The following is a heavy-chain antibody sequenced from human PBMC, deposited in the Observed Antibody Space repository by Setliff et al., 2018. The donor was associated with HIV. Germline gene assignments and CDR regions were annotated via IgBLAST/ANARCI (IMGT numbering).Heavy chain of an antibody. D-gene: IGHD5-18*01. V-gene: IGHV4-39*01. CDR1: GGSISSTTYW. J-gene: IGHJ3*02. CDR2: IYYNGNT. Sequence: PSETLSLTCTVSGGSISSTTYWWGWIRQPPGKGLEWIGNIYYNGNTFYDPSLKSRVTISIDMSKNQFSLKLTSVAAADTAVYYCAKRPGYGYPFHIWGQGTMVTVS. CDR3: AKRPGYGYPFHI.